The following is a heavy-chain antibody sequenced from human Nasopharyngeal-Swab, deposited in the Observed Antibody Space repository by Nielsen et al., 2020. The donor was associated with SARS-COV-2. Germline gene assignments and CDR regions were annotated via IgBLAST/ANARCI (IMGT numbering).Heavy chain of an antibody. D-gene: IGHD3-22*01. CDR3: ARVEGRYYDSSFDP. CDR2: INHSGST. Sequence: SETLSLTCAVYGGSFSGYYWSWIRQPPGKGLEWIGEINHSGSTYYNPSLKSRVTISVDRSKNQFSLKLSSVTAADTAVYYCARVEGRYYDSSFDPWGQGTLVTVSS. V-gene: IGHV4-34*01. J-gene: IGHJ5*02. CDR1: GGSFSGYY.